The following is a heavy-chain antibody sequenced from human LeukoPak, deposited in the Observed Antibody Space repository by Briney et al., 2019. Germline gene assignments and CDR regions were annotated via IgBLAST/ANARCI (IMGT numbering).Heavy chain of an antibody. Sequence: SETLSLTCAVSGGSISSSSYYWGWIRQPPGKGLEWIGSIYYSGSTYYNPSLKSRVTISVDTSKNQFSLKLSSVTAADTAVYYCARLRAAAGRPFDYWCQGTLVTVSS. J-gene: IGHJ4*02. CDR1: GGSISSSSYY. CDR2: IYYSGST. CDR3: ARLRAAAGRPFDY. D-gene: IGHD6-13*01. V-gene: IGHV4-39*01.